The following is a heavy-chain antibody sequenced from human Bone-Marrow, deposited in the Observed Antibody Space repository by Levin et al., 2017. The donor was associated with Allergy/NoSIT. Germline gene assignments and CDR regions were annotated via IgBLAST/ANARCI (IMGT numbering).Heavy chain of an antibody. D-gene: IGHD5-12*01. V-gene: IGHV1-2*02. CDR1: GYTFIGRY. J-gene: IGHJ3*02. Sequence: ASVKVSCKASGYTFIGRYLHWVRQAPGQGLEWMGWINPYSGATNYAPKFQGRVTMTRDTSISTAYMELTRLRSDDTAVYYCARNTVKYSGSDLKFFGGNGALDIWGQGTMVTVSS. CDR3: ARNTVKYSGSDLKFFGGNGALDI. CDR2: INPYSGAT.